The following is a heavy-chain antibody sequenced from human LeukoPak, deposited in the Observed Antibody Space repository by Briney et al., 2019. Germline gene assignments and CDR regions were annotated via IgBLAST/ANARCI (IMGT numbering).Heavy chain of an antibody. V-gene: IGHV3-7*01. D-gene: IGHD2-2*01. CDR2: IKQEEIEK. J-gene: IGHJ4*02. CDR1: GFTFSRYW. CDR3: ARAFRCLYFDY. Sequence: GGSLRLSCAASGFTFSRYWMSWVRQAPGKGREWVANIKQEEIEKYYVDSAKGRFPISRDNAKNSLYLQMNSLRADDTAVYYCARAFRCLYFDYWGQGTLVTVSS.